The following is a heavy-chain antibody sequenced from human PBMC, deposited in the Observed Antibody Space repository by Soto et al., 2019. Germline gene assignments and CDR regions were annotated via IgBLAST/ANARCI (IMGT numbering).Heavy chain of an antibody. Sequence: SETLSLTCTVSGGSIGNKYWSWIRQPPGKGLEWIGYISYTGRPNYNPSLKSRVTISIDTSMNQFSLKLSSVTAADTAVYYCARARGTHNYDFWSGPLPPDYYYYYMDVWGKGTTVTVSS. D-gene: IGHD3-3*01. V-gene: IGHV4-59*01. CDR2: ISYTGRP. J-gene: IGHJ6*03. CDR3: ARARGTHNYDFWSGPLPPDYYYYYMDV. CDR1: GGSIGNKY.